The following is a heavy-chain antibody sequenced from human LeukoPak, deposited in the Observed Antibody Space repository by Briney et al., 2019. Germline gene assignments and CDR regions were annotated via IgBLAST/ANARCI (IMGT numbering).Heavy chain of an antibody. J-gene: IGHJ4*02. CDR3: AKTYGSSWYGLFDS. V-gene: IGHV3-23*01. CDR2: FTDSIGRT. D-gene: IGHD6-13*01. Sequence: GGSLRLSCAASGFTFGSHAMSWVRQAPGKGLQWVSGFTDSIGRTYYADSVKGRFTISRDNSKNTLYLQMNSLRAEDTAVYYCAKTYGSSWYGLFDSWGQGTLVTASS. CDR1: GFTFGSHA.